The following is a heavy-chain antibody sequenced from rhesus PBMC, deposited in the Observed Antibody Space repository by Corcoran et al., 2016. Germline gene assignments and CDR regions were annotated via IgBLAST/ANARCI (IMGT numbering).Heavy chain of an antibody. CDR3: ARERVGLVVVAIDGLDS. CDR2: ISGSGGST. CDR1: GGSLSSNY. J-gene: IGHJ6*01. V-gene: IGHV4-173*01. Sequence: QLQLQESGPGLVKPSETLSLTCAVSGGSLSSNYWSWIRQPPGKGLEWIGRISGSGGSTDYNPSLKSRVTISTDTSKNQFSLKLSSVTAADTAVYYCARERVGLVVVAIDGLDSWGQGVVVTVSS. D-gene: IGHD2-21*01.